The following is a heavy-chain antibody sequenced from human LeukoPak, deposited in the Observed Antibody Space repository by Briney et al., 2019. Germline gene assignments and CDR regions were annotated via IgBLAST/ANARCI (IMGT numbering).Heavy chain of an antibody. Sequence: GGSLRLSCAASGFTFSSYGMHWVRQAPGKGLEWVSAISGSGGSTYYADSVKGRFTISRDNSKNTLYLQMNSLRAEDTAVYYCAKDRAPWYYFDYWGQGTLVTVSS. D-gene: IGHD2-15*01. V-gene: IGHV3-23*01. J-gene: IGHJ4*02. CDR3: AKDRAPWYYFDY. CDR1: GFTFSSYG. CDR2: ISGSGGST.